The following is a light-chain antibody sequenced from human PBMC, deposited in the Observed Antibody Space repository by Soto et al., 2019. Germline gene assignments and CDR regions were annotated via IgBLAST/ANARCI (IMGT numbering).Light chain of an antibody. CDR2: DTS. Sequence: VLTQSPATLSLSPGERATLSCRASQSVSSYLAWYQQKPGQAPRLLIYDTSNRATGIPARFSGSGSGTDFTLTISSLEPEDFAVYYCQQRSNWPPYTFGQGTKLEIK. V-gene: IGKV3-11*01. CDR1: QSVSSY. J-gene: IGKJ2*01. CDR3: QQRSNWPPYT.